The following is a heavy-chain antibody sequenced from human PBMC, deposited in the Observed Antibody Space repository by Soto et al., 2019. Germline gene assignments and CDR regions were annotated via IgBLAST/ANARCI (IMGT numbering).Heavy chain of an antibody. J-gene: IGHJ4*02. CDR1: GFTFSSYA. V-gene: IGHV3-23*01. D-gene: IGHD3-10*01. CDR3: APHLWFGELYY. Sequence: EVQLLESGGGLVQPGGSLRLSCAASGFTFSSYAMSWVRQAPGKGLEWVSAISGSGGSTYYADSVKGRFTISRDNSKNTRYLQMNSLRAEATAVYYCAPHLWFGELYYWGQGTRVTVSS. CDR2: ISGSGGST.